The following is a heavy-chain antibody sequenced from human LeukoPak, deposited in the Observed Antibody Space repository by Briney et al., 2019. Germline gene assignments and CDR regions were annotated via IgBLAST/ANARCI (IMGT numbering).Heavy chain of an antibody. Sequence: TGGSLRLSCAASGFTFSSYAMSWVRQAPGKGLEWVSGISGSGDNTYYADSVKGRFTISRDNSKNTLYLKMNSLRADDTAVYYCAKGGLVHRFDPWGQGTLVTVSS. CDR3: AKGGLVHRFDP. CDR1: GFTFSSYA. J-gene: IGHJ5*02. CDR2: ISGSGDNT. V-gene: IGHV3-23*01.